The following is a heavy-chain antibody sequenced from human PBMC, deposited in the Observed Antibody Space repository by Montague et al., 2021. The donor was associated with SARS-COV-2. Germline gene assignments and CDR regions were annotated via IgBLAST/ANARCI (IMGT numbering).Heavy chain of an antibody. V-gene: IGHV3-7*01. D-gene: IGHD3/OR15-3a*01. Sequence: SLRLSCAASGFTSGDYQMTWVRQAPGKGLQWVANINQDETAKTYVDSVXGRFTISRDNGKNSLILQMNSLKDEDTAVYYCVRSPRGSGTGWLDYWGQGTLVTVSS. CDR3: VRSPRGSGTGWLDY. CDR2: INQDETAK. CDR1: GFTSGDYQ. J-gene: IGHJ4*02.